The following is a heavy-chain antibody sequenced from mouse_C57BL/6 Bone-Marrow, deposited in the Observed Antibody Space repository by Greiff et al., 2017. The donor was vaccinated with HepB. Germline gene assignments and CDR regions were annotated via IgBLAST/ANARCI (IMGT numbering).Heavy chain of an antibody. J-gene: IGHJ4*01. Sequence: QVQLQQPGAELVKPGASVKMSCRASGYTFTNYWITWVRQRPGQGLEWIGDVFPGSGGSNNNEKFKRKATLTVDTSSSTAYMQLSSLPSEDSAVYYGARDYGSSGGALDYGGQGTAVTVSS. V-gene: IGHV1-55*01. CDR1: GYTFTNYW. CDR3: ARDYGSSGGALDY. D-gene: IGHD1-1*01. CDR2: VFPGSGGS.